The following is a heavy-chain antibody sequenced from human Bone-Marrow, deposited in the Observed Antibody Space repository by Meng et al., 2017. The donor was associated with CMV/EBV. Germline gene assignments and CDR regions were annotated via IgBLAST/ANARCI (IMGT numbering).Heavy chain of an antibody. D-gene: IGHD3-3*01. CDR1: GFTFSSYA. J-gene: IGHJ3*02. CDR3: ARDPFGVVPQNI. Sequence: GESLKISCAASGFTFSSYAMHWVRQAPGKGLEWVAVISYDGSNKYYADSVKGRFTISRDNSKNTLYLQMNSLRAEDTAVYYCARDPFGVVPQNIWGQGTMVTVSS. V-gene: IGHV3-30-3*01. CDR2: ISYDGSNK.